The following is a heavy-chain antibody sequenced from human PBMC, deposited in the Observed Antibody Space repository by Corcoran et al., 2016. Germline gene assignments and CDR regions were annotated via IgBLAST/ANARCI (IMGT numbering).Heavy chain of an antibody. CDR1: GGTFSSYA. D-gene: IGHD5-18*01. V-gene: IGHV1-69*01. Sequence: QVQLVQSGAEVKKPGSSVKVSCRASGGTFSSYAISWVRQAPGQGLEWMGGIIPIFGTANYAQKFQGRVTITADESTSTAYMELSSLRSEDTAVYYCARPAGGAMDQQIRVGYGYYYYGMDVWGQGTTVTVSS. J-gene: IGHJ6*02. CDR2: IIPIFGTA. CDR3: ARPAGGAMDQQIRVGYGYYYYGMDV.